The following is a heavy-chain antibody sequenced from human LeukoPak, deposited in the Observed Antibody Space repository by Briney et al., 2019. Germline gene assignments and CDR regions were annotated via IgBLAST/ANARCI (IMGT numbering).Heavy chain of an antibody. V-gene: IGHV3-49*04. J-gene: IGHJ4*02. CDR3: PGHHGGEGLAGAIVLCDY. CDR2: IRSKAYGGTT. CDR1: GVTFGDYN. Sequence: GGSLRLSCTASGVTFGDYNRSWVRQAPGKGLEWVGFIRSKAYGGTTEYAASVKGRFTISRDDSKSIAYLQMNSLKTEDTAVYYCPGHHGGEGLAGAIVLCDYWGQGTLVTVAS. D-gene: IGHD2-2*01.